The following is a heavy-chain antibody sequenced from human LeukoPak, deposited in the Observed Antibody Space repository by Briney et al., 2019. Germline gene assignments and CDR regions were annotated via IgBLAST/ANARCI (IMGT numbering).Heavy chain of an antibody. CDR1: GYSISSGYY. D-gene: IGHD7-27*01. CDR3: ARGVLGPYYFDL. Sequence: SETLSLTCTVSGYSISSGYYWGWIRQPPGKGLEWIGSIYHSGSTYYNPSLKSRVTISGDPSKNQVSLRVSSVTAADTAVYYCARGVLGPYYFDLWGRGTLVTVSS. J-gene: IGHJ2*01. V-gene: IGHV4-38-2*02. CDR2: IYHSGST.